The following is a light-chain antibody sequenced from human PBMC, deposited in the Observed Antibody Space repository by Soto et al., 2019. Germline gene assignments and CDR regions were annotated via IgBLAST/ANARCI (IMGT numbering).Light chain of an antibody. CDR2: GAS. J-gene: IGKJ1*01. CDR1: QSVSTNN. CDR3: QQYGSSPPT. Sequence: EIVLTQSPGTLALSPGERATLSCRASQSVSTNNLAWYQRTPGQAPRLLSYGASSRSTDIPARFSGSGSGTNFTLTITRLEPEDFALYYCQQYGSSPPTFGQGTKVEIK. V-gene: IGKV3-20*01.